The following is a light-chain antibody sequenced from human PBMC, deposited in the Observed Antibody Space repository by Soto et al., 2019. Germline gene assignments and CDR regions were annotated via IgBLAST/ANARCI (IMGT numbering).Light chain of an antibody. CDR2: SET. V-gene: IGKV3D-15*01. Sequence: VMTQFPATLSASPGERVALSCRPSQSVNTRLDCSQQRPGQAPRLLIDSETLRAAGVPDRFTGRGSGTECNLIVSSLPSEEYGVYYCQQSSAWPPQTFGQGTRVE. CDR3: QQSSAWPPQT. J-gene: IGKJ2*01. CDR1: QSVNTR.